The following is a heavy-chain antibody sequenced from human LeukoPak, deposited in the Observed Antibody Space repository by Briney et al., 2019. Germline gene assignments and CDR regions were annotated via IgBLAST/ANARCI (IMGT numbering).Heavy chain of an antibody. V-gene: IGHV5-51*01. CDR3: ARGGIVGAEHYYYYGMDV. D-gene: IGHD1-26*01. Sequence: GETLKISCKGSGYSFTSYWIGWVRQMPGKGLEWMGIIYPGDSDTRYSPSFQGQVTISADKSISTAYLQWSSLKASDTAMYYCARGGIVGAEHYYYYGMDVWGQGTTVTVSS. J-gene: IGHJ6*02. CDR1: GYSFTSYW. CDR2: IYPGDSDT.